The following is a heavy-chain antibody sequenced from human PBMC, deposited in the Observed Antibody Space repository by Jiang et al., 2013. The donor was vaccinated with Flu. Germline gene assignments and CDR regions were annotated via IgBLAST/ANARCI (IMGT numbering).Heavy chain of an antibody. V-gene: IGHV4-39*01. D-gene: IGHD4-11*01. CDR3: APLATVTEAFDY. CDR2: IYYSGST. CDR1: GGSISSSSYY. J-gene: IGHJ4*02. Sequence: LLKPSETLSLTCTVSGGSISSSSYYWGWIRQPPGKGLEWIGSIYYSGSTYYNPSLKSRVTISVDTSKNQFSLKLSSVTAADTAVYYCAPLATVTEAFDYWGQGTLVTVSS.